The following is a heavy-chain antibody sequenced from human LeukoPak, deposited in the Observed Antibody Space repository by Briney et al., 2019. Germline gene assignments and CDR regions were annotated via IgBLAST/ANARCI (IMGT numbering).Heavy chain of an antibody. Sequence: ASVKVSCKASGYTFSSYDINWVRQATGQGLEWVGWMNPNSGNTGFSQKFQGRVTMTRNTSISTAYMELSSLRSEDTAVYYCARGAPGRFCSGGSCPYFDSWGRGTLVTVSS. D-gene: IGHD2-15*01. J-gene: IGHJ4*02. CDR2: MNPNSGNT. V-gene: IGHV1-8*01. CDR3: ARGAPGRFCSGGSCPYFDS. CDR1: GYTFSSYD.